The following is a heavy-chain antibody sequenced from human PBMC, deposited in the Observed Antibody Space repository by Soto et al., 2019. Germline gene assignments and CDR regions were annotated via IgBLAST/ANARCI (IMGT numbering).Heavy chain of an antibody. V-gene: IGHV3-23*01. CDR3: AKGLINGRWYAED. CDR2: ITDSGAGT. CDR1: GCTLSTCV. J-gene: IGHJ4*02. D-gene: IGHD6-13*01. Sequence: EVHLLESGGGLVHPGESLRLSCGASGCTLSTCVMTWVRQAPGKGLEWVSCITDSGAGTYYADSVKGRFTISRDNSKKTMYLQMNNLRAEDTGVYYCAKGLINGRWYAEDWGQGTLVTVSS.